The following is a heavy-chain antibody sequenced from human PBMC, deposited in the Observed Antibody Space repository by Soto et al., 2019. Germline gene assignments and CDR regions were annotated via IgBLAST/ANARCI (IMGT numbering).Heavy chain of an antibody. V-gene: IGHV2-70*11. CDR2: IDWDDDK. D-gene: IGHD3-9*01. Sequence: SGPTLVNPTQTLTLTCTFSGFSLSTSGMCVSWIRQPPGKALEWLARIDWDDDKYYSTSLKTRLTISKDTSKNQVVLTMTNMDPVDTATYYCARTPGGYDILTGYYYYYDMDVWGQGTTVTVSS. J-gene: IGHJ6*02. CDR3: ARTPGGYDILTGYYYYYDMDV. CDR1: GFSLSTSGMC.